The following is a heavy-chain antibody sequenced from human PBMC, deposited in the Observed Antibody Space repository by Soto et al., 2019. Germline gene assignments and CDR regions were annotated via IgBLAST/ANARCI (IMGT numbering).Heavy chain of an antibody. CDR2: ISYDGNTK. J-gene: IGHJ4*02. CDR1: GFTFTGYA. Sequence: QAPVVESGGGVVQPGRSLRLSCAASGFTFTGYAMHWVRQAPGKGLEWVALISYDGNTKFYAESVKGRFTIPKDNSQSPVYRQLNSLRPDDTGIYYCAGEGGEFEVVTAGLDYWGQGTRVTVSS. V-gene: IGHV3-30-3*01. CDR3: AGEGGEFEVVTAGLDY. D-gene: IGHD2-21*02.